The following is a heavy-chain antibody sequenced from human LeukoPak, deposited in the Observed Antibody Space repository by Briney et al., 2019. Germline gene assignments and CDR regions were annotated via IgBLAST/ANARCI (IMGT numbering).Heavy chain of an antibody. J-gene: IGHJ3*02. CDR2: IRYDGSNK. CDR1: GFTFGSYG. D-gene: IGHD3-22*01. Sequence: GGSLRLSCAASGFTFGSYGMHWVRQAPGKGLEWVAFIRYDGSNKYYADSVKGRFTISRDNSKNTLYLQMNSLRAEDTAVYYCAKFYNYYDSSGGHDAFDIWGQGTMVTVSS. V-gene: IGHV3-30*02. CDR3: AKFYNYYDSSGGHDAFDI.